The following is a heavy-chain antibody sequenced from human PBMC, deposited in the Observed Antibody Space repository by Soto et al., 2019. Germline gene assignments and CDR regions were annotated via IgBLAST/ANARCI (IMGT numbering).Heavy chain of an antibody. Sequence: QVQLQESGPGLVKPSGTLSLTCAVSGGSISSSNWWSWVRQPPGKGLEWIGEIFHTGITSYNPSLKSRVTIAVDKSKNLFSLNLSSVTAADTAVYYCARTDYYDSSAYFDSWGRGTLVTVSS. CDR1: GGSISSSNW. CDR2: IFHTGIT. V-gene: IGHV4-4*02. CDR3: ARTDYYDSSAYFDS. J-gene: IGHJ5*01. D-gene: IGHD3-22*01.